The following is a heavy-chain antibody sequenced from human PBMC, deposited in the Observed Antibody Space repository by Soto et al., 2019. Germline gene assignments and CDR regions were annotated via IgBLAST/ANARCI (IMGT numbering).Heavy chain of an antibody. J-gene: IGHJ3*02. D-gene: IGHD3-16*01. V-gene: IGHV3-13*01. CDR2: IGTAGDT. Sequence: GGSLRLSCAASGFTFSSYDMHWVRQATGKGLEWVSAIGTAGDTYYPGSVKGRFTISRENAKNSLYLQMNSLRAEDTAVYYCARLSILAYLGAFDIWGQGTMVTVSS. CDR3: ARLSILAYLGAFDI. CDR1: GFTFSSYD.